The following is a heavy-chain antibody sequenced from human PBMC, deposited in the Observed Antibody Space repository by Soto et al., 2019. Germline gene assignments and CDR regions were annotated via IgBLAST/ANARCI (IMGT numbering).Heavy chain of an antibody. D-gene: IGHD2-15*01. J-gene: IGHJ4*02. CDR2: ISYDGSNK. Sequence: PGGSLRLSCAASGFTFSSYGMHWVRQAPGKGLEWVAVISYDGSNKYYADSVKGRFTISRDNSKNTLYLQMNSLRAEDTAVYYCAKDRGGIVVVVATFDYWGQGTLVTVSS. V-gene: IGHV3-30*18. CDR3: AKDRGGIVVVVATFDY. CDR1: GFTFSSYG.